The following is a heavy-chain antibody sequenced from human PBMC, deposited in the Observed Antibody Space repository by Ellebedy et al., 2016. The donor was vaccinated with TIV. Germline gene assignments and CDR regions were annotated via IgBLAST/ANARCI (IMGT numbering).Heavy chain of an antibody. D-gene: IGHD3-16*01. J-gene: IGHJ4*02. CDR2: ISGSGGST. CDR3: ARDYASG. V-gene: IGHV3-23*01. CDR1: GFSSGFSFSRYA. Sequence: GESLKISCAASGFSSGFSFSRYAMGWVRQAPGKGLEWVSGISGSGGSTYYADSVKGRFTISRDNSKDTLYLQMNSLRAEDTAVYYCARDYASGWGQGTLVTVSS.